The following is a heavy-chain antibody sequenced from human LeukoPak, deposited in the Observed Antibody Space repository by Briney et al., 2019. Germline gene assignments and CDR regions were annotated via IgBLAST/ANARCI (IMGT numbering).Heavy chain of an antibody. D-gene: IGHD2-21*01. CDR3: ARGYLAGDEGFDY. V-gene: IGHV1-69*13. Sequence: GASVKVSCKASGGTFSSYAINWVRQAPGQGLEWMGGIIPIFGTTYYAQKFQGRVTITADGPTSTAYMELSSLRADDTAIYYCARGYLAGDEGFDYWGQGTLVTVSS. CDR2: IIPIFGTT. CDR1: GGTFSSYA. J-gene: IGHJ4*02.